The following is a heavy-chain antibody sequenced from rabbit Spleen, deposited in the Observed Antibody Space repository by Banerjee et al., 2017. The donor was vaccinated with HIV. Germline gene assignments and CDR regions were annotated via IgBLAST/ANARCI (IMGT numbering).Heavy chain of an antibody. Sequence: QLEESAGGLVQPGGSLTLSCKASGFTLSSYYMNWVRQAPGKGLEWIGCIDPVFGITYYENWVSGRFSISRENAQNTVFLQMTSLTAAYTATYFCARDGAGGSDFALWGPGTLVTVS. CDR1: GFTLSSYY. J-gene: IGHJ4*01. CDR3: ARDGAGGSDFAL. V-gene: IGHV1S7*01. CDR2: IDPVFGIT. D-gene: IGHD8-1*01.